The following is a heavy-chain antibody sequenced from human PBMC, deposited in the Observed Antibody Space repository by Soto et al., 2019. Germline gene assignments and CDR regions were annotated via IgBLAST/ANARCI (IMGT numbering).Heavy chain of an antibody. CDR1: GDSVSSNSAA. J-gene: IGHJ6*02. Sequence: PSQTLSLTCAISGDSVSSNSAAWNWIRQSPSRGLEWLGRTYYRSKWYNDYAVSVKSRITINPDTSKNQISLQLNSVTPEDTAVYYCARDDQVTGTTPMRQDHYYYGMDVWGQGTTVTVSS. D-gene: IGHD1-7*01. V-gene: IGHV6-1*01. CDR3: ARDDQVTGTTPMRQDHYYYGMDV. CDR2: TYYRSKWYN.